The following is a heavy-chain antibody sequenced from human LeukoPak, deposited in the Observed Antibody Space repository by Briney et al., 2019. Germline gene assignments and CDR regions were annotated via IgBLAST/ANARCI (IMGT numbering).Heavy chain of an antibody. V-gene: IGHV1-8*03. CDR1: GYTFTNYD. CDR3: ARGRGQLVPLDY. Sequence: ASVKVSCKASGYTFTNYDINWVRQATEQGLEWMGWMNPNSGNTGYAQKFQARVTITRNTSISTAYMELSSLRSEDTAVYYCARGRGQLVPLDYWGQGTLVTVSS. J-gene: IGHJ4*02. CDR2: MNPNSGNT. D-gene: IGHD6-6*01.